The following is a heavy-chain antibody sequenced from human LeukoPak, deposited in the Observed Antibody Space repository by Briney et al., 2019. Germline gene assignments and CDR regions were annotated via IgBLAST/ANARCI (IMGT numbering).Heavy chain of an antibody. CDR1: AVSISSSNSY. Sequence: SETLSLTCTVSAVSISSSNSYWGWLRQPPGKGQEWIGSIYYSGNTYYNASLKSQVSISIDTSKNQFSLRLTSVTAADTAVYYCARQTGSGLFILPGGQGTLVTVSS. CDR2: IYYSGNT. J-gene: IGHJ4*02. D-gene: IGHD3/OR15-3a*01. CDR3: ARQTGSGLFILP. V-gene: IGHV4-39*01.